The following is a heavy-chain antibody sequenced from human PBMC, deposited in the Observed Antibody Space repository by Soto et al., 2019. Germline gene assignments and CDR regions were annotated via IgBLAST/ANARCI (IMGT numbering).Heavy chain of an antibody. J-gene: IGHJ5*02. D-gene: IGHD3-10*01. CDR1: GGSISSGGYS. CDR2: MYHSGST. CDR3: ARLWFGDLWWFNP. Sequence: PSETLSLTFAVSGGSISSGGYSWSWIRQPPGKGLEWIGYMYHSGSTNYNPSLKSRVTISVDTSKNQFSLKLSSVTAADTAVYYCARLWFGDLWWFNPWGQGTLVTVSS. V-gene: IGHV4-30-2*02.